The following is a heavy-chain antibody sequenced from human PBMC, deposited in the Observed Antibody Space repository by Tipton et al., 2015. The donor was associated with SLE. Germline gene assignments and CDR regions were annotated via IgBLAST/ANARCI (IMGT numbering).Heavy chain of an antibody. Sequence: SLRLSCAASGFTFSSYWMHWVRQAPGKGLEWVSSISSSSNYIYYADSVKGRFTISRDNAKNSLYLQMNSLRAEDTAVYYCARQGYDSSGYYFDYWGQGTLVTVSS. CDR1: GFTFSSYW. V-gene: IGHV3-21*01. D-gene: IGHD3-22*01. J-gene: IGHJ4*02. CDR3: ARQGYDSSGYYFDY. CDR2: ISSSSNYI.